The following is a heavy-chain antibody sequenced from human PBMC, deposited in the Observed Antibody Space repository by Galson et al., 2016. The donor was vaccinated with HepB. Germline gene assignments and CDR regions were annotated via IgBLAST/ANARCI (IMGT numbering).Heavy chain of an antibody. CDR3: AKAPWYSPPIGTFDV. Sequence: ADSVKGRLTISRDNSKNMLYMQMNSLRAEDTAVYHCAKAPWYSPPIGTFDVWGQGTMVTVSS. D-gene: IGHD6-13*01. J-gene: IGHJ3*01. V-gene: IGHV3-23*01.